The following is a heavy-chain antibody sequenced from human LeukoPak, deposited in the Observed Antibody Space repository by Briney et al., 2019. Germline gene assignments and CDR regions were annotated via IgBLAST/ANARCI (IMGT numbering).Heavy chain of an antibody. CDR2: LYTGDIT. D-gene: IGHD6-19*01. J-gene: IGHJ6*02. V-gene: IGHV3-66*01. CDR3: VRDGGSGSPLGGGIGDYYVMDV. CDR1: GFTVSSTS. Sequence: GGSLRLSCAVSGFTVSSTSMTWVRQAPGKGLEWVSFLYTGDITYYADSMKGRFTISRDDSKNTLYLQMTGLRVEDTAVYYCVRDGGSGSPLGGGIGDYYVMDVWGQGTTVTVSS.